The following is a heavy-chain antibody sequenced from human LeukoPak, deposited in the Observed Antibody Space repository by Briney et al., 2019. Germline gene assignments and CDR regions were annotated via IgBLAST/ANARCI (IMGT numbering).Heavy chain of an antibody. CDR3: ASWKGGSFGY. Sequence: SETLSLTCTVSGGSISSYYWSWIRQPPGKGLEWIGYIYYSGSTNYDPSLKSRVTISVDTSKNQFSLKLSSVTAADTAVYYCASWKGGSFGYWGQGTLVAVSS. CDR1: GGSISSYY. D-gene: IGHD1-1*01. J-gene: IGHJ4*02. V-gene: IGHV4-59*01. CDR2: IYYSGST.